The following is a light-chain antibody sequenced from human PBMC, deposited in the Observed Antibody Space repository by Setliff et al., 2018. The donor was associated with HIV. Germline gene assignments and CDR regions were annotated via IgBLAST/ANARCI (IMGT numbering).Light chain of an antibody. CDR3: QVWDSISEHPI. CDR1: NIGSKS. V-gene: IGLV3-21*04. CDR2: YDS. Sequence: SYELTQPPAVSVAPGKTASITCGGDNIGSKSVHWYQQKPGQAPVMVIYYDSDRPSGIPARFAGSNSGNAATLTITRVDAGDEADYYWQVWDSISEHPIFGGGTKSPS. J-gene: IGLJ2*01.